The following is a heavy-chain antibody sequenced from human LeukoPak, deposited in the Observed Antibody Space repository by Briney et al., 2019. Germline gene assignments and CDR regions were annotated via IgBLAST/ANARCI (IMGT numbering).Heavy chain of an antibody. J-gene: IGHJ4*02. V-gene: IGHV1-2*02. CDR1: GYTFTGYY. CDR2: INPNSGDT. Sequence: GASVTVSCKASGYTFTGYYMHWVRQAPGQGLEWMGWINPNSGDTNFAQKFQGRVTMTRDTSISTAYMELSRLRSDDTAVYYCARDVWGVGAPRLDYWGQGTLVTVSS. D-gene: IGHD3-16*01. CDR3: ARDVWGVGAPRLDY.